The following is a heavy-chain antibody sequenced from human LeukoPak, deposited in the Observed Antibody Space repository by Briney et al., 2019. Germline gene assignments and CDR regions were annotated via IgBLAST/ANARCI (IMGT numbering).Heavy chain of an antibody. Sequence: GGSLRLSCAASGFTFSMYWITWVRQAPGKGLEWVANIKQDGSEKYYVDSVRGRFTISRDNSKNTLYLQMNSLRAEDTAVYYCAKDPHSFFTIFGEFDYWGQGTLVTVSS. CDR2: IKQDGSEK. CDR3: AKDPHSFFTIFGEFDY. V-gene: IGHV3-7*03. D-gene: IGHD3-3*01. J-gene: IGHJ4*02. CDR1: GFTFSMYW.